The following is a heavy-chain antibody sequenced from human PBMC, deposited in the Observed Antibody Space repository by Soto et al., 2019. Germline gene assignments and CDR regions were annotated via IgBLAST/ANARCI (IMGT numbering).Heavy chain of an antibody. J-gene: IGHJ6*02. V-gene: IGHV4-59*01. D-gene: IGHD6-19*01. CDR3: ARDSVSYSSGWYFGYGMDV. CDR2: IYYSGGT. Sequence: KSSGTLSLSCTVSGGCISSYDGSWIRQPPGKGLEWIGYIYYSGGTNYNPSLKSRATISVDTSKNQFSLKLSSVTAADTAVYYCARDSVSYSSGWYFGYGMDVWGQGTTVTVSS. CDR1: GGCISSYD.